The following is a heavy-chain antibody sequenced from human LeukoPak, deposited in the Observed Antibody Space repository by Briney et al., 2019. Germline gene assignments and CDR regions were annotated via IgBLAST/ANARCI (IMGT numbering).Heavy chain of an antibody. CDR2: ISGSGGST. D-gene: IGHD6-13*01. J-gene: IGHJ5*02. V-gene: IGHV3-23*01. CDR1: GFTFSSYA. Sequence: GGSLRLSCAASGFTFSSYAMSWVRQAPGKGLEWVSAISGSGGSTYYADSVKGRFTISRDNSKNTLYLQMNSLRAEDTAVYYCAKERGDGSSYPSSGQDIDWFDPWGQGTLVTVSS. CDR3: AKERGDGSSYPSSGQDIDWFDP.